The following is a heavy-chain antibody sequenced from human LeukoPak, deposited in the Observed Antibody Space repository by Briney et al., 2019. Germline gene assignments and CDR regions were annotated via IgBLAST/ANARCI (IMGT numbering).Heavy chain of an antibody. J-gene: IGHJ4*02. CDR3: ARDCDGYYDSSAQDY. CDR2: ISAYNGNT. V-gene: IGHV1-18*01. D-gene: IGHD3-22*01. Sequence: GASVTVSCKASGYTFTSYGISWVRQAPGQGLEWMGWISAYNGNTNYAQKLQGRVTMTTDTSTSTAYMELRSLRSDDTAVYYCARDCDGYYDSSAQDYWGQGTLVTVSS. CDR1: GYTFTSYG.